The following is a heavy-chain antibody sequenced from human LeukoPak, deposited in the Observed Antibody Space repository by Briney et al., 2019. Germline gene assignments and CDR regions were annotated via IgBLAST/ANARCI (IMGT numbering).Heavy chain of an antibody. V-gene: IGHV3-33*01. CDR3: AREGYSGYDHVGDAFDI. D-gene: IGHD5-12*01. CDR2: IWYDGSNK. Sequence: GGSLRLSCAASGLTFSSYGMHWVRQAPGKGLKWVAVIWYDGSNKYYADSVKGRFTISRDNSKNTLYLQMNSLRAEDTAVYYCAREGYSGYDHVGDAFDIWGQGTMVTVSS. J-gene: IGHJ3*02. CDR1: GLTFSSYG.